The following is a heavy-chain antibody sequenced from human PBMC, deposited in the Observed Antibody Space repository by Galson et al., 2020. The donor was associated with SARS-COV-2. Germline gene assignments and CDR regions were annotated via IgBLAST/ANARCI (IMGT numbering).Heavy chain of an antibody. CDR3: ARDGGRYYYMDV. V-gene: IGHV3-33*08. J-gene: IGHJ6*03. Sequence: GESLKISCAASGFTFSGYGMHWVRQAPGKGLEWVAVIWYDGSNKYYADSVKGRFTISRDNSKNTLYLQMNSLRAEDTALYYCARDGGRYYYMDVWGSGTTVTIS. CDR2: IWYDGSNK. D-gene: IGHD1-26*01. CDR1: GFTFSGYG.